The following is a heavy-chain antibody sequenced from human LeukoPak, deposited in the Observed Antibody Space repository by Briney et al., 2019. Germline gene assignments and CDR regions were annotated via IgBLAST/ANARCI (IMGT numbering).Heavy chain of an antibody. Sequence: GGSLRLSCAASGFTFSDYYMSWIRQAPGKGLEWVSYISSSGSTIYYADSVKGRFTISKDNSKNTLYLQMNSLRAEDTAVYYCAKEMFWNASGAFDVWGQGTMVTVSS. V-gene: IGHV3-11*01. CDR2: ISSSGSTI. CDR1: GFTFSDYY. D-gene: IGHD3-3*01. CDR3: AKEMFWNASGAFDV. J-gene: IGHJ3*01.